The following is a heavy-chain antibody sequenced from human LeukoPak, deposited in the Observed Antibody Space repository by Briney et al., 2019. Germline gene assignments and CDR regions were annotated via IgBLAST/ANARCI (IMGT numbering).Heavy chain of an antibody. CDR2: INHSGST. CDR3: ARVDYGDYRYYYYYMDV. V-gene: IGHV4-34*01. D-gene: IGHD4-17*01. J-gene: IGHJ6*03. Sequence: PSETLSLTCAVYGGSFSGYYWSWIRQPPGKGLEWIGEINHSGSTYYNPSLKSRVTISVDTSKNQFSLKLSSVTAADTAVYYCARVDYGDYRYYYYYMDVWGKGTTVTVSS. CDR1: GGSFSGYY.